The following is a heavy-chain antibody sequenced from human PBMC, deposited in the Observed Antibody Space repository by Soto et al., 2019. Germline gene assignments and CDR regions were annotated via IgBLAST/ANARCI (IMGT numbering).Heavy chain of an antibody. D-gene: IGHD1-7*01. CDR2: ISYSGDNT. J-gene: IGHJ4*02. Sequence: EVPLLESGGGLVQPGGSLRVSCAASAFTFSFAAMTWVRQAPGKGLEWVGLISYSGDNTYYADSVKGRFTISRDNSKDTLFLQMNSLRVEDTAIYYCAKDMELSDWGQGTLVTVSS. CDR3: AKDMELSD. CDR1: AFTFSFAA. V-gene: IGHV3-23*01.